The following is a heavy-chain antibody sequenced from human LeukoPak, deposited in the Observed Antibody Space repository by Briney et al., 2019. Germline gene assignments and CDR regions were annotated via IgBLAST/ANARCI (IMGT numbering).Heavy chain of an antibody. CDR2: IYTSGST. CDR3: ARGSAGSGSYYNR. J-gene: IGHJ4*02. Sequence: SDTLTLTCTVSGGSISSYYWSGIRQPAGKGLEWIGRIYTSGSTNYNPSLKSRVTMSVDTSKNQFSLKLSSVTAADTAVYYCARGSAGSGSYYNRWGQGTLVTVSS. CDR1: GGSISSYY. V-gene: IGHV4-4*07. D-gene: IGHD3-10*01.